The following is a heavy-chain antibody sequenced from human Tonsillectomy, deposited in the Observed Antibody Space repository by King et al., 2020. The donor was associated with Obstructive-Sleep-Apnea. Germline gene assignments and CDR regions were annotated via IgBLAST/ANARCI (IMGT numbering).Heavy chain of an antibody. D-gene: IGHD1-26*01. CDR2: ISGTGGYT. Sequence: VQLLESGGGLVQPGGSLRLSCAASGFTFSTYAMSWVRQAPGKGLEWVSAISGTGGYTYYADSVKGRFTVSRDNSKNTLYLQMNSLRAEDTAVYYCATPGRGYWGQGTLVTVSS. V-gene: IGHV3-23*01. J-gene: IGHJ4*02. CDR1: GFTFSTYA. CDR3: ATPGRGY.